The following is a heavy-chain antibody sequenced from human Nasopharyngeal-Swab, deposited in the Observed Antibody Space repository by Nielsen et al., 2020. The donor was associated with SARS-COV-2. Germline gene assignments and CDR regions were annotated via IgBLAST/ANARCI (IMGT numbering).Heavy chain of an antibody. J-gene: IGHJ4*02. D-gene: IGHD1-14*01. CDR3: AREEELGTAYYFDY. CDR2: ISSSSSTI. CDR1: GFTFSNYA. Sequence: GESLQISCAASGFTFSNYAMHWVRQAPGKGLEWVSYISSSSSTIYYADSVKGRFTISRDNAKNSLYLQMNSLRAEDTAVYYCAREEELGTAYYFDYWGQGTLVTVSS. V-gene: IGHV3-48*01.